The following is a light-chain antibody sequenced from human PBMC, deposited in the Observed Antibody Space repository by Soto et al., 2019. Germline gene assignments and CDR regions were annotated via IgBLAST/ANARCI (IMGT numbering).Light chain of an antibody. CDR2: DAS. Sequence: EIVLTQSPATLSFSPGERATLSCRASQSVSTYLAWYQQKPGQVPRLLIYDASTRATGIPARFSGSGSGTDFTLTISSLEPEDFAVYYCQQRSTWPVTFGGGTRVEIK. CDR1: QSVSTY. V-gene: IGKV3-11*01. J-gene: IGKJ4*01. CDR3: QQRSTWPVT.